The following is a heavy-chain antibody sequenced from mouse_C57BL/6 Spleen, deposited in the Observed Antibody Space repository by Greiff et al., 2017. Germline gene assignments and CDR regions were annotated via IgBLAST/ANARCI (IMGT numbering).Heavy chain of an antibody. V-gene: IGHV14-4*01. J-gene: IGHJ2*01. CDR3: TTNYGSSY. D-gene: IGHD1-1*01. Sequence: DVHLVESGAELVRPGASVKLSCTASGFNIKDDYMHWVKQRPEQGLEWIGWIDPENGDTEYASKFQGKATITADTSSNTAYLQLSSLTSEDTAVYYCTTNYGSSYWGQGTTLTVSS. CDR1: GFNIKDDY. CDR2: IDPENGDT.